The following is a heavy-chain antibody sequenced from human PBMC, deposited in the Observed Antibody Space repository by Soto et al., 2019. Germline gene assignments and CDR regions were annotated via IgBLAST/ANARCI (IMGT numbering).Heavy chain of an antibody. CDR1: GGSISSYY. Sequence: SETLSLTCTVSGGSISSYYWSWIRQPPGKGLEWIGYIYYSGSTNYNPSLKSRVTISVDTSKNQFSLKLSSVTAADTAVYYCARVVWQWLDWFDPWGKGTLVTVSS. J-gene: IGHJ5*02. V-gene: IGHV4-59*01. CDR3: ARVVWQWLDWFDP. D-gene: IGHD6-19*01. CDR2: IYYSGST.